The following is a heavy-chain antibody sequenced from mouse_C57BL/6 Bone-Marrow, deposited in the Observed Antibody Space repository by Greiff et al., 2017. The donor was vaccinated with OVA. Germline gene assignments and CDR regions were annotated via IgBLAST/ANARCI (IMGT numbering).Heavy chain of an antibody. J-gene: IGHJ1*03. CDR2: IYPGSGST. V-gene: IGHV1-55*01. Sequence: QVQLKESGAELVKPGASVKMSCKASGYTFTSYWITWVKQRPGQGLEWIGDIYPGSGSTNYNEKFKRKATLTVDTSSSTAYMQLSSLTSEDSAVYYCARPYDGFYWYFDVWGTGTTVTVSS. D-gene: IGHD2-3*01. CDR1: GYTFTSYW. CDR3: ARPYDGFYWYFDV.